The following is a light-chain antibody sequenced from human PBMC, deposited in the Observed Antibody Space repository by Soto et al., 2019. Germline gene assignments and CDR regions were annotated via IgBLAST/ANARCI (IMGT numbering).Light chain of an antibody. Sequence: EIVLTQSPGTLSLSPGERATLSCRASQSVSNNYLAWYQQKPGQAPRLLTYRASNRATGIPDRFSGSGSGTDFTLTISRLEPEDFAVYYCQQYSAAPRTFGPGTKLDIK. J-gene: IGKJ3*01. CDR1: QSVSNNY. CDR3: QQYSAAPRT. CDR2: RAS. V-gene: IGKV3-20*01.